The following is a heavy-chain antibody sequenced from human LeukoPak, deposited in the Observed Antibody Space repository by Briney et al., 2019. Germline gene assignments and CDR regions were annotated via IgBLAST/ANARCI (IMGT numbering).Heavy chain of an antibody. CDR1: GGSFSGYY. V-gene: IGHV4-34*01. CDR2: INNTGGT. J-gene: IGHJ4*02. CDR3: ARMIRDGYNPYYFDY. Sequence: PSETLSLTCTVYGGSFSGYYWSWIRQAPGKGLEWIGEINNTGGTNYNASLKSRVTISADTSKNQFSLKLSSVTAADTAVYYCARMIRDGYNPYYFDYWGQGTLVTVSS. D-gene: IGHD5-24*01.